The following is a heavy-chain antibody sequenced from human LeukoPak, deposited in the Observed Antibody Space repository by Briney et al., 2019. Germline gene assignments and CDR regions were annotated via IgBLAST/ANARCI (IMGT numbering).Heavy chain of an antibody. Sequence: SETLSLTCTASGGSISSYYWSWIRQPPGKGLEWIGYIYYSGSTDYNPSLKSRVTTSVDTSTNQFSLKLSSVTAADTAVYYCARSLLIAAAGTARTVKFYMDVWGKGTTVIVSS. CDR2: IYYSGST. D-gene: IGHD6-13*01. CDR1: GGSISSYY. V-gene: IGHV4-59*08. J-gene: IGHJ6*03. CDR3: ARSLLIAAAGTARTVKFYMDV.